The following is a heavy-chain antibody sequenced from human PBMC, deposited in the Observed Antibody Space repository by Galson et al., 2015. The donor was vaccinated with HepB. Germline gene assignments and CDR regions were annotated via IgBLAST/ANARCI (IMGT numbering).Heavy chain of an antibody. CDR2: ISYDGSNK. V-gene: IGHV3-30*18. Sequence: SLRLSCAASGFTFSSYGMHWVRQAPGKGLEWVAVISYDGSNKYYADSVKGRFTISRDNSKNTLYLQMNSLRAEDTAVYYCAKDFGYDFWSGYYTKLSHGMDVWGQGTTVTVSS. D-gene: IGHD3-3*01. J-gene: IGHJ6*02. CDR3: AKDFGYDFWSGYYTKLSHGMDV. CDR1: GFTFSSYG.